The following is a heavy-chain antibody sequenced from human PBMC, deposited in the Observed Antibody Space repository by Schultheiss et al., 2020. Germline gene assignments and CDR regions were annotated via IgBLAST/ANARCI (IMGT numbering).Heavy chain of an antibody. CDR3: AREAYDYGDYGG. CDR1: GYTFTSYG. V-gene: IGHV1-18*01. Sequence: ASVKVSCKASGYTFTSYGISWVRQAPGQGLEWMGWISAYNGNTNYAQKFQGRVTMTRNTSISTAYMELSSLRSEDTAVYYCAREAYDYGDYGGWGQGTLVTVSS. D-gene: IGHD4-17*01. CDR2: ISAYNGNT. J-gene: IGHJ4*02.